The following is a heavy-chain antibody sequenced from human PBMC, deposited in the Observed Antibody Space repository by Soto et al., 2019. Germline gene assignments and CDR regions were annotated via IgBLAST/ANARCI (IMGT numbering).Heavy chain of an antibody. D-gene: IGHD4-17*01. J-gene: IGHJ4*02. CDR1: GGSISSSSNH. CDR2: IYYSENT. Sequence: QLQLQESGPGLVKPSETLSLTCTVSGGSISSSSNHWGWIRQPPGKGLEWIGNIYYSENTYYNPSLKSRVTISVDTPKNQFALRLTSVTAADTAVYYCTTHPPYGPLDHWGQGSLVSVYS. CDR3: TTHPPYGPLDH. V-gene: IGHV4-39*01.